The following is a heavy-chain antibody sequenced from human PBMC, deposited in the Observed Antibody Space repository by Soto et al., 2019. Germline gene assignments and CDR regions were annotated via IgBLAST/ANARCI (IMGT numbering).Heavy chain of an antibody. J-gene: IGHJ6*02. CDR3: ARLGYSSSGTYYYNGMDV. D-gene: IGHD6-6*01. Sequence: QVQLVQSGAEVKKPGSSVTVSCKASGGTFSSYAISWVRQAPGQGLEWMGGIIPIFGTANYAQKFQGRVTITAEESTSTAYMELSSVRSEDTAVYYCARLGYSSSGTYYYNGMDVWGQGTTVTVSS. CDR1: GGTFSSYA. CDR2: IIPIFGTA. V-gene: IGHV1-69*01.